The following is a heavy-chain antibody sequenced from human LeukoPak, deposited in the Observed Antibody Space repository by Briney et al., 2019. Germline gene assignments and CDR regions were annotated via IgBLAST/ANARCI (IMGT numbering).Heavy chain of an antibody. J-gene: IGHJ6*03. Sequence: PGGSLRLSCAASGFTFSSYWMHWVRQAPGKGLEWVAFIRYDGSNKYYADSVKGRFTISRDNSKNTLYLQMSSLRAEDTAVYYCAKDSSRHYYDSSGYYTPYYMDVWGKGTTVTISS. D-gene: IGHD3-22*01. CDR1: GFTFSSYW. V-gene: IGHV3-30*02. CDR2: IRYDGSNK. CDR3: AKDSSRHYYDSSGYYTPYYMDV.